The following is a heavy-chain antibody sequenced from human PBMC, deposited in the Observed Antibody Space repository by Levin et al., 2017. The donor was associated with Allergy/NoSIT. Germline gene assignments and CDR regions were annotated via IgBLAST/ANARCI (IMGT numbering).Heavy chain of an antibody. V-gene: IGHV1-18*01. Sequence: ASVKVSCKPSGYTFTSYGISWVRQAPGQGLEWMGWITVYNGNTNYAQKFQDRVTMTTDTSTNTAYMELRSLRSDDTAVYYCAREGGGIMADEYYFDFWGQGTLVTVSS. CDR2: ITVYNGNT. J-gene: IGHJ4*02. D-gene: IGHD3-16*01. CDR3: AREGGGIMADEYYFDF. CDR1: GYTFTSYG.